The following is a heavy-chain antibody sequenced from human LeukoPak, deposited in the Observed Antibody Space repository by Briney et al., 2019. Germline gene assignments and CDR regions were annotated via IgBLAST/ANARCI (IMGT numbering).Heavy chain of an antibody. Sequence: GGSLRLSCAASEFTFRSYSMNWVRQAPGKGLEWVSYISSSSSTIFYADSVKGRFTISRDNAKNSLYLHMNSLRAEDTAVYYCARVVPSKWLPDYWGQGTLVTVSS. V-gene: IGHV3-48*01. CDR3: ARVVPSKWLPDY. CDR2: ISSSSSTI. D-gene: IGHD6-19*01. CDR1: EFTFRSYS. J-gene: IGHJ4*02.